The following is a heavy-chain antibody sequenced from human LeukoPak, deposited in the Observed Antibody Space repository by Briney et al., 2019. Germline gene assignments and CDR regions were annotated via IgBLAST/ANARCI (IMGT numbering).Heavy chain of an antibody. V-gene: IGHV1-24*01. CDR2: FDPEDGET. D-gene: IGHD1-26*01. Sequence: RASVRVSCKVSGYTLTELSMHWVRQAPGKGLEWMGGFDPEDGETIYAQKFQGRVTMTEDTSTDTAYMELSSLRSEDTAVYYCATRHRYSGSLDYWGQGTLVTVSS. J-gene: IGHJ4*02. CDR1: GYTLTELS. CDR3: ATRHRYSGSLDY.